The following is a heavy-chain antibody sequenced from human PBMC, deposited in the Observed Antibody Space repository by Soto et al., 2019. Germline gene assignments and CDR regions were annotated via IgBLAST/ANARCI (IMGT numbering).Heavy chain of an antibody. Sequence: SETLSLTCTVSGGSVNSYYWSWVRQPPGKGLEWIGYIYNTGSTNYNPSLKSRVTISVDTSKNQFSLKLSSVTAADTAVYYCARQSAVAGNWFDPWGQGTLVTVSS. CDR3: ARQSAVAGNWFDP. J-gene: IGHJ5*02. D-gene: IGHD6-19*01. CDR1: GGSVNSYY. V-gene: IGHV4-59*08. CDR2: IYNTGST.